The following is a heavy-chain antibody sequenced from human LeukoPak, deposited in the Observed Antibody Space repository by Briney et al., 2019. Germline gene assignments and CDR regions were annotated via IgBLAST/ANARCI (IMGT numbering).Heavy chain of an antibody. CDR3: ARDAGYCTGGSCWYFDH. CDR2: INLNSGGT. Sequence: GASVKVSCKASGYTFTDYYMHWVRQAPGQGLEWMGWINLNSGGTNFAQRFQGRVTMTRDTSISTAYMDLSRLISDDTAVYYCARDAGYCTGGSCWYFDHWGQGTLVTVPS. D-gene: IGHD2-15*01. J-gene: IGHJ4*02. CDR1: GYTFTDYY. V-gene: IGHV1-2*02.